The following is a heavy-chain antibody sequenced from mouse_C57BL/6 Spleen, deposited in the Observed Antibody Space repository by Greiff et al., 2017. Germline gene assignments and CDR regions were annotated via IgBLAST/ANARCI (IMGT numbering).Heavy chain of an antibody. Sequence: QVQLQQPGAELVKPGASVKLSCKASGYTFTSYWMHWVKQRHGQGLEWLGMIHPNSGSTNYNEKFKSKATLNVDKSSSTAYMQLSSLTSEDSAVYYCARSGGYPLRYFDDWGTGTTVTVSS. CDR3: ARSGGYPLRYFDD. D-gene: IGHD2-2*01. CDR1: GYTFTSYW. CDR2: IHPNSGST. V-gene: IGHV1-64*01. J-gene: IGHJ1*03.